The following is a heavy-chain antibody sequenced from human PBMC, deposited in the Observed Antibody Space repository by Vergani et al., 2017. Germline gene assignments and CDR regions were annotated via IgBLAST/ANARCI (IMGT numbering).Heavy chain of an antibody. CDR2: INHSGST. V-gene: IGHV4-34*01. D-gene: IGHD3-3*01. CDR3: ARRTVTYDFWSGYWGYFDY. J-gene: IGHJ4*02. CDR1: GGSFSGYY. Sequence: QVQLPQWGAGLLKPSETLSLTCAVYGGSFSGYYWSWIRQPPGKGLEWIGEINHSGSTNYNPSLKSRVTISVDTSKNQFSLKLSSVTAADPAVYYCARRTVTYDFWSGYWGYFDYWGQGTLVTVSS.